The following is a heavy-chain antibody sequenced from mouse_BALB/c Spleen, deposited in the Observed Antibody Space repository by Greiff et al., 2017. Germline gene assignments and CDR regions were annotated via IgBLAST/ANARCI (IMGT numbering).Heavy chain of an antibody. J-gene: IGHJ4*01. CDR3: ARRDGYYGAMDD. V-gene: IGHV2-6-2*01. CDR1: GFSLTSYG. Sequence: VQLQESGPDLVAPSQSLSITCTVSGFSLTSYGVHWVRQPPGKGLEWLVVIWSDGSTTYNSALKSRLSISKDNSKSQVFLKMNSLQTDDTAMYYCARRDGYYGAMDDWGQGTSVTVSS. CDR2: IWSDGST. D-gene: IGHD2-3*01.